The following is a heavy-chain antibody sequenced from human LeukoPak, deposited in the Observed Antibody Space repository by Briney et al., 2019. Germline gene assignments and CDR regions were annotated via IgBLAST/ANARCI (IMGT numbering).Heavy chain of an antibody. CDR1: GFPVSDHY. D-gene: IGHD3-3*01. Sequence: GGSLSLACAVSGFPVSDHYMSWVRQAPGKGLECVSLIYADGGTSYAASVRGRFTISRDRDKNTLYLQMNSLRGEDTAMYYCAKGFGGRAYYPWGQGSLVTVSS. J-gene: IGHJ4*02. CDR2: IYADGGT. CDR3: AKGFGGRAYYP. V-gene: IGHV3-53*01.